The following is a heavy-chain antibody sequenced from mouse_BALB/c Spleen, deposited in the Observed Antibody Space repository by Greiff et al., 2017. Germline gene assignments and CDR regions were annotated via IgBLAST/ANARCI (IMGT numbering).Heavy chain of an antibody. D-gene: IGHD1-2*01. V-gene: IGHV1-7*01. CDR2: INPSTGYT. CDR3: ARGALLRLYYYAMDY. J-gene: IGHJ4*01. CDR1: GYTFTSYW. Sequence: QVQLQQSGAELAKPGASVKMSCKASGYTFTSYWMHWVKQRPGQGLEWIGYINPSTGYTEYNQKFKDKATLTADKSSSTAYMQLSSLTSEDSAVYYCARGALLRLYYYAMDYWGQGTSVTVSS.